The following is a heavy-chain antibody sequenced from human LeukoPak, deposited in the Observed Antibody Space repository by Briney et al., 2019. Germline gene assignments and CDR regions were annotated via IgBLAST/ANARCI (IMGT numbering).Heavy chain of an antibody. J-gene: IGHJ4*02. CDR3: ARVTYYDFWSGYSDY. Sequence: PGGSLRLSCAASGFTFSSYWMSRVRQAPGKGLEWVANIKQDGSEKYYVDSVKGRFTISRDNAKNSLYLQMNSLRAEDTAVYYCARVTYYDFWSGYSDYWGQGTLVTVSS. V-gene: IGHV3-7*01. CDR2: IKQDGSEK. CDR1: GFTFSSYW. D-gene: IGHD3-3*01.